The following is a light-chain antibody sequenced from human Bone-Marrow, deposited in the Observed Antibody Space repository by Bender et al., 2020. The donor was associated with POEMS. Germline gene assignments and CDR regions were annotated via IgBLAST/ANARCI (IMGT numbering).Light chain of an antibody. J-gene: IGLJ3*02. V-gene: IGLV3-25*03. CDR3: QSVDNSGSYWV. Sequence: SYELTQTPSVSVSPGETARITCSGDALTNEYTYWYQQKPGQVPVLVIYKDVERPSGIPERFAGSTSGTTVTLTIIGVQAEDEADYYCQSVDNSGSYWVFGGGTKLTVL. CDR2: KDV. CDR1: ALTNEY.